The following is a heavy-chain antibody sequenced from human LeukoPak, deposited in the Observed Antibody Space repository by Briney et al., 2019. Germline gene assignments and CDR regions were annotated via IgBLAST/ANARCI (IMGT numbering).Heavy chain of an antibody. CDR3: AREGCSSTSCDFDY. CDR2: INPNSGGT. J-gene: IGHJ4*02. D-gene: IGHD2-2*01. V-gene: IGHV1-2*02. Sequence: ASVKVSCKASGYTFTGYYMHWVRQAPGQGLEWMGWINPNSGGTNYAQKFRGRVTMTRDTSISTAYMELSRLRSDDTAVYYCAREGCSSTSCDFDYWGQGTLVTVSS. CDR1: GYTFTGYY.